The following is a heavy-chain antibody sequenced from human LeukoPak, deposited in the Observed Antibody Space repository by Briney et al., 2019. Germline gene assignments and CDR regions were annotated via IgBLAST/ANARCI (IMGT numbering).Heavy chain of an antibody. CDR2: TSDDGSAK. V-gene: IGHV3-30-3*01. D-gene: IGHD4-17*01. Sequence: GSLRLSCAASGFTFSSYAMHWVRPAPGKGLQWLALTSDDGSAKYYADSEKGRFTISRDNSQNTLYLQMNSLRAEETAMYYCARAPGGFHGDYSPIGYWGQGTLVTVSS. CDR3: ARAPGGFHGDYSPIGY. J-gene: IGHJ4*02. CDR1: GFTFSSYA.